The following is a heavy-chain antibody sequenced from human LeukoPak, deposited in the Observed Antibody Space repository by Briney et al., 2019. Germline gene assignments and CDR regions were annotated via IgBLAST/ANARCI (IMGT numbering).Heavy chain of an antibody. CDR1: GGSISSYY. CDR3: ARANGDYPYYYYGMDV. D-gene: IGHD4-17*01. V-gene: IGHV4-59*06. CDR2: TYYSGST. Sequence: SETLSLTCTVSGGSISSYYWSWIRQHPGKGLEWIGYTYYSGSTYYNPSLKSRVTISVDTSKNQFSLKLSSVTAADTAVYYCARANGDYPYYYYGMDVWGQGTTVTVSS. J-gene: IGHJ6*02.